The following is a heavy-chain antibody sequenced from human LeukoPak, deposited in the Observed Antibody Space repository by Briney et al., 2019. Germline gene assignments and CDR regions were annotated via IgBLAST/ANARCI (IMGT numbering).Heavy chain of an antibody. CDR1: GGSFSSYY. J-gene: IGHJ3*02. Sequence: SETLSLTCAVYGGSFSSYYWSWIRQPAGKGLEWIGRIYTSGSTNYNPSLKSRVTMSVDTSKNQFSLKLSSVTAADTAVYYCARESRLWFGELLYWADAFDIWGQGTMVTVSS. CDR3: ARESRLWFGELLYWADAFDI. V-gene: IGHV4-4*07. CDR2: IYTSGST. D-gene: IGHD3-10*01.